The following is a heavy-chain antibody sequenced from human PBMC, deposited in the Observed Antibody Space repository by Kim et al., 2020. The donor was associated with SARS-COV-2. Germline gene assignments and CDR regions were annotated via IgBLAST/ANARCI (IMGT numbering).Heavy chain of an antibody. CDR2: IYYSGST. CDR3: AREPSRYDSSGYSSYYYMDV. Sequence: SETLSLTCTVSGGSISSYYWSWIRQPPGKGLEWIGYIYYSGSTNYNPSLKSRVTISVDTSKNQFSLKLSSVTAADTAVYYCAREPSRYDSSGYSSYYYMDVWGKGTTVTVSS. D-gene: IGHD3-22*01. CDR1: GGSISSYY. V-gene: IGHV4-59*01. J-gene: IGHJ6*03.